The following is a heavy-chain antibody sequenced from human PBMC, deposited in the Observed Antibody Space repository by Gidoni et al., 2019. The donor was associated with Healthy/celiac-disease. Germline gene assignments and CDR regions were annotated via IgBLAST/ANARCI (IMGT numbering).Heavy chain of an antibody. D-gene: IGHD6-19*01. CDR1: GFTFEDYA. Sequence: EVQLVESGGGLVQPGRSLRLSCAASGFTFEDYAMHWVRQAPGKGLEWVSGISWNSGSIGYADSVKGRFTISRDNAKNSLYLQMNSLRAEDTALYYCAKDNLIAVAVDYWGQGTLVTVSS. J-gene: IGHJ4*02. CDR3: AKDNLIAVAVDY. V-gene: IGHV3-9*01. CDR2: ISWNSGSI.